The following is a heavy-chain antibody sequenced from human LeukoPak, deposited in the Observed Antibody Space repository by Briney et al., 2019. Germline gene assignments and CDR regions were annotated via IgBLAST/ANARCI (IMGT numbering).Heavy chain of an antibody. CDR3: ARARLPPGLFDP. CDR1: GGSISSYY. J-gene: IGHJ5*02. CDR2: IYYSGST. Sequence: PSETLSLTCTVSGGSISSYYWSWIRQPPGKGLEWIGYIYYSGSTHYNPSLKSRVTISVDTSKNQFSLKLSSVTAADTAVYYCARARLPPGLFDPWGQGTLVTVSS. V-gene: IGHV4-59*01. D-gene: IGHD5-18*01.